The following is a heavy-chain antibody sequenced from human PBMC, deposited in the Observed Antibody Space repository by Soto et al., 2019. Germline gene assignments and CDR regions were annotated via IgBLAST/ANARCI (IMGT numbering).Heavy chain of an antibody. J-gene: IGHJ3*02. Sequence: QVQLVESGGGVVQPGRSLRLSCAASGFTFSAYTMHWVRQPPGKGLAWVAVISYDGNNERYTDPVKGRFTVSRDNSKSTLYLQMNSLKSEDTAVYYCARDGYSGRSDGFEIWGQGTMVTVSS. CDR1: GFTFSAYT. CDR3: ARDGYSGRSDGFEI. V-gene: IGHV3-30-3*01. CDR2: ISYDGNNE. D-gene: IGHD1-26*01.